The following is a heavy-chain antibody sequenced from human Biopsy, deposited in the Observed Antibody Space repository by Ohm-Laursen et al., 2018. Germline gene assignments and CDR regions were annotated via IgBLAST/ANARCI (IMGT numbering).Heavy chain of an antibody. CDR2: INPNSGNA. CDR1: GYTFAGYY. Sequence: ESSVKVSCKVSGYTFAGYYLHWVRQAPGHGLEWMGRINPNSGNANYAQSFQGRLTVTRDTSISTAYMELTSLTFDDTAIYYCARVPAYPSIDGYYGLDLWGQGTTVIVSS. CDR3: ARVPAYPSIDGYYGLDL. D-gene: IGHD3-9*01. J-gene: IGHJ6*02. V-gene: IGHV1-2*06.